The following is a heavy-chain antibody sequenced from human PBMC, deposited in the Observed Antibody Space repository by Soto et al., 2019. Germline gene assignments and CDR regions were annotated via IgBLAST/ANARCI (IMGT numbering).Heavy chain of an antibody. Sequence: QVQLEQSGAEVKKPGDSMKVSCKASGYTFTTYGISWVRQAPGQGLEWMGWINGYNGNTDYPQKLQGRVTMTTETSTSTAYMALRSLRSDDTAVYYCAREGSAPYYYYGMDVWGQGTTVTVSS. CDR3: AREGSAPYYYYGMDV. CDR1: GYTFTTYG. V-gene: IGHV1-18*01. J-gene: IGHJ6*02. D-gene: IGHD6-19*01. CDR2: INGYNGNT.